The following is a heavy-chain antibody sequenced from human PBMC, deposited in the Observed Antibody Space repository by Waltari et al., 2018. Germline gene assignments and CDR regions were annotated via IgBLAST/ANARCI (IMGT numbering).Heavy chain of an antibody. V-gene: IGHV1-2*02. CDR1: GYTFTGYY. CDR3: ARVDSGTYTSLDS. J-gene: IGHJ5*01. D-gene: IGHD1-26*01. CDR2: INPNTGGT. Sequence: QVQLVQSGAEMKMPGASVKVSCKASGYTFTGYYIHWVRQAPGQGLEWIGWINPNTGGTNYAQNFQGTVTLTRDTSINTAYMELTRLNFDDTAVYYCARVDSGTYTSLDSWGQGTLVTVSS.